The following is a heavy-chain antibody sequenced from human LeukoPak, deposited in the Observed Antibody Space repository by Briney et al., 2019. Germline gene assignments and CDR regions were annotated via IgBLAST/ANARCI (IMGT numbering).Heavy chain of an antibody. CDR1: GYSFTSYW. Sequence: GESLKISCKDSGYSFTSYWIGWVRQMPGKGLEWMGIIYPGDSDTRYSPSFQGQVTISADKSISTAYLQWSSLKASDTAMYYCARLPSSYYYYDSSGYYGYFDYWGQGTLVTVSS. D-gene: IGHD3-22*01. J-gene: IGHJ4*02. CDR3: ARLPSSYYYYDSSGYYGYFDY. V-gene: IGHV5-51*01. CDR2: IYPGDSDT.